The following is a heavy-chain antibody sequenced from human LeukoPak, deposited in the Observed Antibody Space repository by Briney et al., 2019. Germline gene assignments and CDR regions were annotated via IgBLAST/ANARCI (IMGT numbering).Heavy chain of an antibody. Sequence: GALRLSCAASGFTVSDNYMSWVLQAPGKGLEWVSIIYSGGSTYCADSVKGRFTISRDNSKNTLYLQLNSLRAEDTAIYYRAHVWGSYRYIDYWGQGTLVTVSS. V-gene: IGHV3-66*01. D-gene: IGHD3-16*02. CDR1: GFTVSDNY. J-gene: IGHJ4*02. CDR2: IYSGGST. CDR3: AHVWGSYRYIDY.